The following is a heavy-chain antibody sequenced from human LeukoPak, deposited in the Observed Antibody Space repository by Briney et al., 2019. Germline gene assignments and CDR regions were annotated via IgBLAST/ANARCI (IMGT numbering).Heavy chain of an antibody. CDR1: GFSLNTRGVG. J-gene: IGHJ4*02. CDR2: IDWDDDR. CDR3: AHRKNYYDSSVFDN. D-gene: IGHD3-22*01. V-gene: IGHV2-5*02. Sequence: SGPTLVNPTQTLTLTCTFSGFSLNTRGVGVGWIRQPPGRAREWLAPIDWDDDRRYSPSLKSRLTITKDTSKNQVVLTMTNMDPVDTATYFCAHRKNYYDSSVFDNWGQGTLVTVSS.